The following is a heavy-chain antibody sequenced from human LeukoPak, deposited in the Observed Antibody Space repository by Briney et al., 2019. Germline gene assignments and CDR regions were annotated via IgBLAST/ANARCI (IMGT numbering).Heavy chain of an antibody. CDR1: GGSISSNNW. J-gene: IGHJ4*02. Sequence: PSGTLSLTCTVSGGSISSNNWWSWVRLPPGKGLEWIGEIYHSGNTNYNPSLKSRVTISGDKSKNQFSLRLSSVTAADTAVYYCARARNEILAGYYSFDYWGQGYLVGVSP. D-gene: IGHD3-9*01. CDR2: IYHSGNT. V-gene: IGHV4-4*02. CDR3: ARARNEILAGYYSFDY.